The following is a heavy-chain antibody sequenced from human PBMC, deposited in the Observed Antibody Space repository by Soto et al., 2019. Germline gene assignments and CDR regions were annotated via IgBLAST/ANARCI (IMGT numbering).Heavy chain of an antibody. CDR1: GFTFSSYG. Sequence: QVQLVESGGGVVQPGRSLRLSCAASGFTFSSYGMHWVRQAPGKGLEWVAVIWCDGSNKYYADSVKGRFTIARDNSKNTPDRKMNSRRAEATAVYYWARDRARERPTGYYYGMDVWGQGTTVTASS. J-gene: IGHJ6*02. CDR3: ARDRARERPTGYYYGMDV. D-gene: IGHD6-6*01. CDR2: IWCDGSNK. V-gene: IGHV3-33*01.